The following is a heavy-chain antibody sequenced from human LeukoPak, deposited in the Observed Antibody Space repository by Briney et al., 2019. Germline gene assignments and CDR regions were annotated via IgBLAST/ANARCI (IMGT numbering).Heavy chain of an antibody. CDR1: GFTFSDYA. V-gene: IGHV3-30-3*01. Sequence: GGSLRLSCAASGFTFSDYAMHWVRQAPGKGLEWVALISYDGTNKYYADSVKGRFTISRDSSRNTLYLQMNSLRAGDTAVYYCARDLDYWGQGTLVTVSS. D-gene: IGHD3-3*01. CDR2: ISYDGTNK. CDR3: ARDLDY. J-gene: IGHJ4*02.